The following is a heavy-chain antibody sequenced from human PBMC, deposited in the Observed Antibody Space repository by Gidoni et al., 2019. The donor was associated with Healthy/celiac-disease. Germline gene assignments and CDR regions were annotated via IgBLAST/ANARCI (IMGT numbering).Heavy chain of an antibody. CDR3: ARGRRDGYNPLDP. CDR1: GFTVSSNY. D-gene: IGHD5-12*01. CDR2: IYCGGST. Sequence: EVQLVESGGGLVQHGGSLRLSCAASGFTVSSNYMSWVRPGPGKGLEWVSVIYCGGSTYYADSVKGRFTISRHNSKNTLYLQMSSLRAEDAAVYYCARGRRDGYNPLDPWGQGTLVTVSS. J-gene: IGHJ5*02. V-gene: IGHV3-53*04.